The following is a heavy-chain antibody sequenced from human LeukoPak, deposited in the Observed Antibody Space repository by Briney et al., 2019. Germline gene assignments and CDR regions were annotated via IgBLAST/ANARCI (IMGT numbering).Heavy chain of an antibody. Sequence: GGSLRLSCAASGFTFSSYGMHWVRQAPGKGLEWVAVIWYDGSNKYYADSVKGRFTISRDNSKNTLYLQMNSLRAEDTAVYYCARGSAPYREAVDAFDIWGQGTMVTVSS. CDR1: GFTFSSYG. J-gene: IGHJ3*02. V-gene: IGHV3-33*01. CDR3: ARGSAPYREAVDAFDI. CDR2: IWYDGSNK. D-gene: IGHD6-25*01.